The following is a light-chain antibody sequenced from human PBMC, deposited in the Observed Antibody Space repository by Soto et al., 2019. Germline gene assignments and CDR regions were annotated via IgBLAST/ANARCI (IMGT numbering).Light chain of an antibody. CDR1: QNVHSD. CDR3: QQYNNWPLT. Sequence: EVVMTQSPDTLSVSPGDGATLSCRASQNVHSDLAWYQQKPGQAPRLVIYDTSTRATDIPVRFTGGGSGTEFTLTISSLKSEEFAVYYCQQYNNWPLTFGGGTKVEIK. J-gene: IGKJ4*01. CDR2: DTS. V-gene: IGKV3-15*01.